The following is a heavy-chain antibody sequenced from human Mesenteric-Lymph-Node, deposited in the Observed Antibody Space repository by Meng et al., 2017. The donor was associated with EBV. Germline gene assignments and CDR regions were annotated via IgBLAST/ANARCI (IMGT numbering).Heavy chain of an antibody. J-gene: IGHJ4*02. CDR1: GYTVNTHV. CDR3: VRTSVYSSGFSDF. Sequence: SAQDHKPWPPVKVSCKASGYTVNTHVISWVRHVPEPGLELLGWLSAYNGNTEYPQKYQGRVAMTTYTSTTTVYMELRSLRPDDTATYYCVRTSVYSSGFSDFWGQGTLVTVSS. V-gene: IGHV1-18*04. CDR2: LSAYNGNT. D-gene: IGHD6-19*01.